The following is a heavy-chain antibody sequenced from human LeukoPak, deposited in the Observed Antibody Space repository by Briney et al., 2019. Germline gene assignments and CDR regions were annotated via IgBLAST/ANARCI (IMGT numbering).Heavy chain of an antibody. CDR3: ASDGWGPTSDNWFDP. CDR2: INQGGSEK. V-gene: IGHV3-7*03. CDR1: GFTFSWYW. Sequence: PGGSLRLSCAASGFTFSWYWMSWVRQAPGKGLEWVANINQGGSEKNYVDSVKGRFTISRDNAKNSLYLQMNSLRAEDTAVYYCASDGWGPTSDNWFDPWGQGTLVTVSS. J-gene: IGHJ5*02. D-gene: IGHD6-19*01.